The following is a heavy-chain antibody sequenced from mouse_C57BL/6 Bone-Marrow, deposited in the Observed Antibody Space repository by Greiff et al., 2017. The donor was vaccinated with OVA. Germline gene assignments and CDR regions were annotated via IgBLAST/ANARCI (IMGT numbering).Heavy chain of an antibody. D-gene: IGHD1-1*01. V-gene: IGHV14-4*01. CDR1: GFNIKDDY. Sequence: EVHLVESGAELVRPGASVKLSCTASGFNIKDDYMHWVKQRPEQGLEWIGWIDPENGDTEYASKFQGKATITADTSSNTAYLQLSSLTSEDTAVYYCTPSTVVYWYFDVWGTGTTVTVSS. CDR3: TPSTVVYWYFDV. CDR2: IDPENGDT. J-gene: IGHJ1*03.